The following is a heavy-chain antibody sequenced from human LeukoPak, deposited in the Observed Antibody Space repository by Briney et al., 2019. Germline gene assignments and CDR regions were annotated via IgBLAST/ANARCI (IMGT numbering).Heavy chain of an antibody. CDR2: IYYSGST. Sequence: SETLSLTCTVSGGSISSSSYYWGWIRQPPGKGLEWIGSIYYSGSTYYNPSLKSRVTISVDTSKNQFSLKLSSVTAADTAVYYCARQPGGTAAFDLWGQGTMVTVSS. CDR3: ARQPGGTAAFDL. J-gene: IGHJ3*01. V-gene: IGHV4-39*01. CDR1: GGSISSSSYY. D-gene: IGHD1-14*01.